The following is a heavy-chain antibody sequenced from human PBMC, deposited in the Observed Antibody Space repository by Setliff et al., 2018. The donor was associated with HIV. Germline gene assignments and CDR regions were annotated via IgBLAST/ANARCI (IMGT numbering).Heavy chain of an antibody. D-gene: IGHD2-8*01. J-gene: IGHJ5*02. Sequence: SETLSLTCAVYGGSFSDYYWSWIRQPPGKGLEWIGEINHSGSTYYNPSLRSRVTISVDTSKNQFSLKLSSVTAADTAVYYCARDAPTVYANGWFDPWGQGTLVTVSS. CDR1: GGSFSDYY. V-gene: IGHV4-34*01. CDR3: ARDAPTVYANGWFDP. CDR2: INHSGST.